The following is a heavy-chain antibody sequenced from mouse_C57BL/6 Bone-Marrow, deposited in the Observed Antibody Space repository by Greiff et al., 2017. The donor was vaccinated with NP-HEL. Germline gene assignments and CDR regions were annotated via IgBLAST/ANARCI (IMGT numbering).Heavy chain of an antibody. CDR3: ARQGYLYYFDY. Sequence: EVKVVESGGGLVQPGGSLKLSCAASGFTFSDYYMYWVRQTPEKRLEWVAYISNGGGSTYYPDTVKGRFTISRDNAKNTLYLQMSRLKSEDTAIYYCARQGYLYYFDYWGQGTTLTVSS. J-gene: IGHJ2*01. V-gene: IGHV5-12*01. CDR2: ISNGGGST. CDR1: GFTFSDYY. D-gene: IGHD2-2*01.